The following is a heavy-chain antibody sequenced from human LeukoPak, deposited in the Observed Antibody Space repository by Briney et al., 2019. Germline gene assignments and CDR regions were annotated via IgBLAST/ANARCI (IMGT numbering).Heavy chain of an antibody. Sequence: GSLRLSCAASGFTVSSNYMSWVRQAPGKGLEWVSVIYSGGSTYYADSVKGRFTISRDNSKNTLYLQMNSLRAEDTAVYYCARTYSGYDRYFDYWGQGTLVTVSS. D-gene: IGHD5-12*01. CDR2: IYSGGST. CDR1: GFTVSSNY. V-gene: IGHV3-53*01. CDR3: ARTYSGYDRYFDY. J-gene: IGHJ4*02.